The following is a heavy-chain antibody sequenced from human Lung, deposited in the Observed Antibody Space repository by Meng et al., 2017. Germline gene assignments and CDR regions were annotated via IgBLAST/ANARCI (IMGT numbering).Heavy chain of an antibody. D-gene: IGHD5-18*01. CDR2: ILGSGDST. V-gene: IGHV3-23*04. J-gene: IGHJ4*02. CDR1: GFTFSSYA. Sequence: VQLVGSGGGLVQPGGSLRLSCAASGFTFSSYALIWVRHAPGKGLEWVSGILGSGDSTFYADSVKGRFTISRDNSKNTLFLQMNSLRDEDTAVYYCAKARIQLWLFDYWGQGTLVTVSS. CDR3: AKARIQLWLFDY.